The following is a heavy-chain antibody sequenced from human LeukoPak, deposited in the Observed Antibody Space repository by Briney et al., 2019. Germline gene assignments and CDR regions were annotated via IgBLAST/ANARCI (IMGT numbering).Heavy chain of an antibody. CDR3: AKDRDFWSGYPDY. D-gene: IGHD3-3*01. Sequence: GGSLRLSCAASGFTFGSYAMSWVRRAPGKGLEWVSAISGSGGSTYYADSVKGRFTISRDNSKNTLYLQMNSLRAEDTAVYYYAKDRDFWSGYPDYWGQGTLVTVSS. CDR2: ISGSGGST. J-gene: IGHJ4*02. CDR1: GFTFGSYA. V-gene: IGHV3-23*01.